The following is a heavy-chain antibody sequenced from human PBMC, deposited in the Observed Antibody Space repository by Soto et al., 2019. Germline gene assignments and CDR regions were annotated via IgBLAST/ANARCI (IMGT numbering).Heavy chain of an antibody. D-gene: IGHD4-17*01. J-gene: IGHJ6*02. Sequence: SETLSLTCTVSGGSISSYYWSWIRQPPGKGLEWIGYIYYSGSTNYNPSLKSRVTISVDTSKNQFSLKLSSVTAADTAVYYCAREGDYGDYGGYYYYGMDVWGQGTTVTVSS. CDR2: IYYSGST. CDR1: GGSISSYY. V-gene: IGHV4-59*01. CDR3: AREGDYGDYGGYYYYGMDV.